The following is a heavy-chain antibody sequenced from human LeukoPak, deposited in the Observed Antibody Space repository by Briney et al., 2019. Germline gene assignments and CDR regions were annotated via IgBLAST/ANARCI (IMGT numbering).Heavy chain of an antibody. CDR1: GGSISSYY. Sequence: PPETLSLTCTVSGGSISSYYWSWIRQPAGKGLEWIGRIYTSGSTNYNPSLKSRVTVSVDTSKNQFSLKLSSVTAADTAVYYCARGRDFWSGYYTPYYYYGMDVWGQGTTVTVSS. D-gene: IGHD3-3*01. V-gene: IGHV4-4*07. J-gene: IGHJ6*02. CDR3: ARGRDFWSGYYTPYYYYGMDV. CDR2: IYTSGST.